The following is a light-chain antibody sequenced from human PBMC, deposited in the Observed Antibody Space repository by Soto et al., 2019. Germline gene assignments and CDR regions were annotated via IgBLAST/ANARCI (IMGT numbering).Light chain of an antibody. CDR2: EGS. V-gene: IGLV2-14*01. CDR3: SSYAGSSNV. CDR1: SSDIGGYNY. Sequence: QSVLTQPASVSGSPGQSFTISCTGTSSDIGGYNYVSWYQQHPGKAPKLMIYEGSKRPSGVSNRFSGSKSGNTASLTVSGLQAEDEADYYCSSYAGSSNVFGTGTKLTVL. J-gene: IGLJ1*01.